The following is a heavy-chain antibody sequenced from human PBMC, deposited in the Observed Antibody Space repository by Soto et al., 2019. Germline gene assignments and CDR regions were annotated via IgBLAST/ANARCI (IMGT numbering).Heavy chain of an antibody. Sequence: SETLSLTCTVSGGSISSGGYYWSWIRQHPGKGLEWIGYIYYSGSTYYNPSLKSRVTISVDTSKNQFSLKLSSVTAADAAVYYCAREGRYFDSAYVRFDPWGQGTLVTAPQ. CDR1: GGSISSGGYY. V-gene: IGHV4-31*03. D-gene: IGHD3-9*01. J-gene: IGHJ5*02. CDR3: AREGRYFDSAYVRFDP. CDR2: IYYSGST.